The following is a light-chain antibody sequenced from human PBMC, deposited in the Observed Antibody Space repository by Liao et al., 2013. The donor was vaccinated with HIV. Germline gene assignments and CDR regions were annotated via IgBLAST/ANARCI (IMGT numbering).Light chain of an antibody. V-gene: IGLV3-1*01. CDR2: ENY. Sequence: SYELTQPPSVSVSPGQTATITCSGASTNVCWYQVKPGQSPEVVIFENYKRPSGIPDRFSGSKSGSTATLTIRGTQAMDEADYYCQVWDSFSTFVFGTGTKVTVL. CDR1: STN. J-gene: IGLJ1*01. CDR3: QVWDSFSTFV.